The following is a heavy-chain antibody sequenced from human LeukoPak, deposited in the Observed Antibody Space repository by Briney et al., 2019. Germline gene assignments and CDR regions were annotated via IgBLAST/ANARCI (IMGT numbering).Heavy chain of an antibody. CDR3: ARGYNYAHDY. CDR1: ELTFSNYY. J-gene: IGHJ4*02. CDR2: INSDGSIT. V-gene: IGHV3-74*01. Sequence: GGSLRLSCAASELTFSNYYMRWVRLAPGKGLVWVSRINSDGSITNYADSVKGRFTISRDNAKNTLYLQMNRLRAEDTAVYYCARGYNYAHDYWGQGTLVTVSS. D-gene: IGHD5-18*01.